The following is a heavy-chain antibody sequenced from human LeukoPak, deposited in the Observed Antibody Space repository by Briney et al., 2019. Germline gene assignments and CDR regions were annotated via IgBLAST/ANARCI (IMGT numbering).Heavy chain of an antibody. D-gene: IGHD3-22*01. CDR3: ARSGRCHCLDSSRYYYFGYSHH. J-gene: IGHJ1*01. CDR2: IKQDGGEK. V-gene: IGHV3-7*01. CDR1: GLTFSISW. Sequence: QPGGSLRLSCAAAGLTFSISWMRWVRQAPGKGLEWVANIKQDGGEKYYVDSVKGRFTISRDNAKNSLYLQMNSLRAEDTSVYYRARSGRCHCLDSSRYYYFGYSHHWGQGTLVTVSS.